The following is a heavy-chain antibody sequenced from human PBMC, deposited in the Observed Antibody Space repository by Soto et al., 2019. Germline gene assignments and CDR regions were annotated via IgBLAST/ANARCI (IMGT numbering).Heavy chain of an antibody. V-gene: IGHV4-31*03. J-gene: IGHJ5*02. CDR3: AKDPNWRSFDP. Sequence: SETLSLTCTVSGGSISSGGYYWSWIRQHPGKGLERIGYIYYSGSTYYNPSLKSRVTISVDTSKNQFSLKLSSVTASDTAVYYCAKDPNWRSFDPWGQGTLVTVSS. D-gene: IGHD1-20*01. CDR1: GGSISSGGYY. CDR2: IYYSGST.